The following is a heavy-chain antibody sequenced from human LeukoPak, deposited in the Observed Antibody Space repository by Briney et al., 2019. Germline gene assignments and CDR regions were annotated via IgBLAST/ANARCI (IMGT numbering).Heavy chain of an antibody. V-gene: IGHV3-13*05. J-gene: IGHJ3*02. CDR2: IGTACEP. Sequence: GSLTLSCAASAFTFTSHDIHCVRQTTGKGLEWVSGIGTACEPYYLGSVKGRCTISRENAKNSLYLQMNSLRAGDTAVYYCARSRTLWGAFDIWGQGTMVTVSS. CDR1: AFTFTSHD. D-gene: IGHD2-21*01. CDR3: ARSRTLWGAFDI.